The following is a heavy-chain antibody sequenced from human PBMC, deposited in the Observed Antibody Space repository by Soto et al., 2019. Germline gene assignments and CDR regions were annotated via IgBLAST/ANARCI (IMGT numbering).Heavy chain of an antibody. D-gene: IGHD2-15*01. V-gene: IGHV3-23*01. Sequence: EGQLLQSGGGLVQPGESLRLSCAASGFTFSSSGMSWVRQAPGKGLEWVSSISIRGDYRYYADSVKGLFTISRDNSKNTLYLQMSSLTGEDTALNYCAIHGGCDFWGQGTMVAVSS. J-gene: IGHJ3*01. CDR1: GFTFSSSG. CDR2: ISIRGDYR. CDR3: AIHGGCDF.